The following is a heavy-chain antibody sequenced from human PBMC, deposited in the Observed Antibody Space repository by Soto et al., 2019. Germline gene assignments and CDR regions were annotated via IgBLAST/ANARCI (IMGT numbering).Heavy chain of an antibody. Sequence: QVQLVQSGAEVKKPGSSVKVSCKASGGTFSSYAISWVRQAPGQGLEWMGGIIPIFGTANYAQKFQGRVTITADESTSTAYMELSSLRSEDTAVYYCARGRRQLVRRWGPSHRDVWGQGTTVTVSS. CDR3: ARGRRQLVRRWGPSHRDV. D-gene: IGHD6-13*01. J-gene: IGHJ6*02. V-gene: IGHV1-69*01. CDR1: GGTFSSYA. CDR2: IIPIFGTA.